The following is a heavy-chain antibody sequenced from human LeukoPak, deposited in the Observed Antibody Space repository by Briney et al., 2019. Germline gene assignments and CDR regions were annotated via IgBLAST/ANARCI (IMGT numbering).Heavy chain of an antibody. CDR2: ISSSGTTI. D-gene: IGHD4-17*01. V-gene: IGHV3-11*01. J-gene: IGHJ2*01. CDR1: GFTFSDYY. Sequence: GGSLRLSCAASGFTFSDYYMSWIRQAPGKGLEWVSYISSSGTTIYYADSVKGRFTISSGNAKNSLYLQMNSLRAEDTAVYYCARRTVTRDWYFDLWGRGTLVTVSS. CDR3: ARRTVTRDWYFDL.